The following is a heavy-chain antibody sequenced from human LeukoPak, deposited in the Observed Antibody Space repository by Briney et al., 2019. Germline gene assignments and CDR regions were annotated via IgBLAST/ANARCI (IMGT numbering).Heavy chain of an antibody. V-gene: IGHV3-21*01. CDR2: ISSSSSYI. CDR1: GFTFSSYS. Sequence: GGSLRLSCAASGFTFSSYSMNWVRQAPGKGLEWVSSISSSSSYIYYADSVKGRFTISRDNANNSLYLQMNSLRAEDTAVYYCAREGAVLEWLFTFDPWGQGTLVTVSS. D-gene: IGHD3-3*02. CDR3: AREGAVLEWLFTFDP. J-gene: IGHJ5*02.